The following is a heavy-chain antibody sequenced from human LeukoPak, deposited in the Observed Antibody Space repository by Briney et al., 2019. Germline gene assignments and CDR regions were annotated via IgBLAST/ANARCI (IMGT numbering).Heavy chain of an antibody. Sequence: SEPLSLTCAVYGGSFSGYYWSWIRQPPGKGLEWIGEINHSGSTNYNPSLKSRVTISVDTSKNQFSLKLSSVTAADTAVYYCARGGHSSSWYDYWGQGTLVTVSS. CDR3: ARGGHSSSWYDY. CDR2: INHSGST. J-gene: IGHJ4*02. D-gene: IGHD6-13*01. V-gene: IGHV4-34*01. CDR1: GGSFSGYY.